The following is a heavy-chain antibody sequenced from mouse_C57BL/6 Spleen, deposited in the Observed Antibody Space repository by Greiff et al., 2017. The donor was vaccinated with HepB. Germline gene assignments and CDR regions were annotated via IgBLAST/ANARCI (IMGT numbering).Heavy chain of an antibody. D-gene: IGHD2-2*01. CDR3: ARSGEHGLNGYQYYFDY. V-gene: IGHV1-80*01. Sequence: VMLVESGAELVKPGASVKISCKASGYAFSSYWMNWVKQRPGKGLEWIGQFYPGDGDTNYNGKFKGKATLTADKSSSTAYMQLSSLTSEDSAVYFYARSGEHGLNGYQYYFDYWGQGTTLTVSS. CDR1: GYAFSSYW. CDR2: FYPGDGDT. J-gene: IGHJ2*01.